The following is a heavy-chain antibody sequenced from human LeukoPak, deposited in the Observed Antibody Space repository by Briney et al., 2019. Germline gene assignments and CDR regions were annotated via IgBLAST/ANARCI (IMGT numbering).Heavy chain of an antibody. CDR2: ISYDGSNK. CDR3: ARDPETASWHY. CDR1: GFTFSSYA. J-gene: IGHJ4*02. Sequence: RAGGSLRLSCAASGFTFSSYAMSWVRQAPGKGLEWVADISYDGSNKYYADSVKGRFTISRDNSKNTLYLQMNSLRAEDTAVYYCARDPETASWHYWGQGTLVTVSS. V-gene: IGHV3-30-3*01.